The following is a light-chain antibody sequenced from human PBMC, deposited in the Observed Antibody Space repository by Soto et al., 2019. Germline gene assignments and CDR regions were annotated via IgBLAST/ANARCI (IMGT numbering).Light chain of an antibody. J-gene: IGLJ3*02. CDR3: SSYTSISPWV. CDR1: SSDVGGYNY. Sequence: QSVLTQPASVSGSPGQSITISCTGTSSDVGGYNYVSWYQQHPGKAPKLMIYEVSNRPSGVSNRFSGSKSGNTASLTISGLQAEDEADYYCSSYTSISPWVFGGGTKVTVL. CDR2: EVS. V-gene: IGLV2-14*01.